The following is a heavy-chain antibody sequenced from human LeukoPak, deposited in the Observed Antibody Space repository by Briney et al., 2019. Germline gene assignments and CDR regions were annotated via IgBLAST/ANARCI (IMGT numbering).Heavy chain of an antibody. CDR3: ARVSPLIAVAGDFDY. D-gene: IGHD6-19*01. J-gene: IGHJ4*02. Sequence: ASVKVSCKASGYTFTGYYMHWVRQAPGQGLEWMGWINPNSGGTNYAQNFQGRVTMTRDTSNSTAYMELSRLRSDDTAVYYCARVSPLIAVAGDFDYWGQGTLVTASS. V-gene: IGHV1-2*02. CDR2: INPNSGGT. CDR1: GYTFTGYY.